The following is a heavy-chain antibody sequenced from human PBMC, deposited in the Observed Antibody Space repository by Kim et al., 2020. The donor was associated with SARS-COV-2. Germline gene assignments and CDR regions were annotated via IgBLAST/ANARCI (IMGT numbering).Heavy chain of an antibody. J-gene: IGHJ4*02. D-gene: IGHD3-3*01. CDR1: GFTLSSYW. Sequence: GGSLRLSCAASGFTLSSYWMHWVRQAPGKGLVWVSRIDGDGSSTSYADSVKGRFTISRVNAKNTLYLQMNSLRAEDTAVYYCATIFDYWGQGTLVTVSS. CDR2: IDGDGSST. V-gene: IGHV3-74*01. CDR3: ATIFDY.